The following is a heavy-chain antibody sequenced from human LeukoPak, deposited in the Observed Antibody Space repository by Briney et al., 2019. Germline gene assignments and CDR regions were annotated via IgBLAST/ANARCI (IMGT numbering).Heavy chain of an antibody. Sequence: GGSLRLSCAASGFTFDDYAMHWVRQAPGKGLEWVSGISWNSGSIGYADSVKGRFTISRDNAKNSLYLQMNSLRAEDTALYYCAKGRLGAVAGTFDYWGQGTLVTVSS. D-gene: IGHD6-19*01. CDR2: ISWNSGSI. CDR3: AKGRLGAVAGTFDY. V-gene: IGHV3-9*01. CDR1: GFTFDDYA. J-gene: IGHJ4*02.